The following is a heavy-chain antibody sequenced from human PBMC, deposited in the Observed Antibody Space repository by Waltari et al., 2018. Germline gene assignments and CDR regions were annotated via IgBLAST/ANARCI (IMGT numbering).Heavy chain of an antibody. CDR3: ARDYGDFVFDY. CDR2: IIPIFGTA. Sequence: QVQLVQSVAEVKKPGSSVKVSCQASGGTFRSYAISWVRPAPGQGLEWMGGIIPIFGTANYEQKFQGRVTITTDESTSTAYMELSSLRSEDTAVYYCARDYGDFVFDYWGQGTLVTVSS. CDR1: GGTFRSYA. J-gene: IGHJ4*02. V-gene: IGHV1-69*05. D-gene: IGHD4-17*01.